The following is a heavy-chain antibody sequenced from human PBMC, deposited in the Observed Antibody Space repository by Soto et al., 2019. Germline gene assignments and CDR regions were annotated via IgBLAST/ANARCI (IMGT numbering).Heavy chain of an antibody. V-gene: IGHV4-34*01. D-gene: IGHD2-15*01. J-gene: IGHJ6*02. CDR1: GGSFSDYY. CDR2: INHSGST. Sequence: PSETLSLTCAVYGGSFSDYYWSWIRQPPGKGLEWIGEINHSGSTTYNPSLKSRVIISIDTPKNQFSLKLSSVTAADTAVYYCARDRGYCSGGSCYNYGMDVWGQGTTVTVSS. CDR3: ARDRGYCSGGSCYNYGMDV.